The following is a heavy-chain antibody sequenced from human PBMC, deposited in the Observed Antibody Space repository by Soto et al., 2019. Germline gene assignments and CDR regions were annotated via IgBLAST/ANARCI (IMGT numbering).Heavy chain of an antibody. J-gene: IGHJ6*02. CDR2: IYPGDSDT. D-gene: IGHD3-10*01. CDR1: GYSFTSYW. V-gene: IGHV5-51*01. Sequence: EVQLVQSGAEVKKPGESLKISCKGSGYSFTSYWIGWVRQMPGKGLEWMGIIYPGDSDTRYSPSFQGQVALSADQSISTAYLQWSRLKASDTAMYYCAGGGLRGVITRTRDYYGMDVWDQGTTVTVSS. CDR3: AGGGLRGVITRTRDYYGMDV.